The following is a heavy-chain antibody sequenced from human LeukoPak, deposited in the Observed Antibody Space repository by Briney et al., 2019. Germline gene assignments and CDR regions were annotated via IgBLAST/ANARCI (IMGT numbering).Heavy chain of an antibody. CDR1: GYTFTSYD. V-gene: IGHV1-8*01. J-gene: IGHJ4*02. D-gene: IGHD3-9*01. CDR3: ARGLRYFDWLFPSDY. CDR2: MNPNSGNT. Sequence: ASVKVSCKASGYTFTSYDINWVRQATGQGLEWMGWMNPNSGNTGYAQKFQGRVTMTRNTSISTAYMELSSLRSEDTAVYYCARGLRYFDWLFPSDYWGRGTLVTVSS.